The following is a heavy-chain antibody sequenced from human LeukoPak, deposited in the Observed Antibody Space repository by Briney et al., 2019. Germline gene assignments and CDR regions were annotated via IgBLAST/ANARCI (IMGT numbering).Heavy chain of an antibody. CDR3: ATNGGPAGPG. CDR1: GGTFSSYA. CDR2: ISAYNGNT. D-gene: IGHD2-8*01. V-gene: IGHV1-18*01. J-gene: IGHJ4*02. Sequence: ASVKVSCKASGGTFSSYAISWVRQAPGQGLEWMGWISAYNGNTNYAQKFQGRVTMTRDTSITTAYMELSRLRSDDTAVYYCATNGGPAGPGWGQGTLVTVSS.